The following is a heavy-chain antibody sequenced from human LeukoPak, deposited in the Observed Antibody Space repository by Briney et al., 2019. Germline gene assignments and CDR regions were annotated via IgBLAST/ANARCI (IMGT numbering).Heavy chain of an antibody. CDR1: GGSINSYY. Sequence: PSETLSLTCTVSGGSINSYYWSWSRQPAGKGLEWIGRAYTSGSSIYNPSLKSRVTMSVDTSKNQFSLKLSSVTAADTAVYYCARRLGDYGDYGRWFDPWGQGTLVTVSS. CDR3: ARRLGDYGDYGRWFDP. J-gene: IGHJ5*02. CDR2: AYTSGSS. D-gene: IGHD4-17*01. V-gene: IGHV4-4*07.